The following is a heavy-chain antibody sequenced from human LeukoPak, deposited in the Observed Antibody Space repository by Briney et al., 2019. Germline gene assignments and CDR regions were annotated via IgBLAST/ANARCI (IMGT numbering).Heavy chain of an antibody. D-gene: IGHD3-22*01. CDR3: ARGADSSGYYSICYCDY. J-gene: IGHJ4*02. Sequence: KSSETLSLTCTVSGDPISRYRWNWIPQPPEKALERIGYFYCDGTSNYNPHHKSRLTISVDTSKNQFFLKPSSVTAADTAVYYCARGADSSGYYSICYCDYWGQGTLVTVSS. V-gene: IGHV4-59*01. CDR2: FYCDGTS. CDR1: GDPISRYR.